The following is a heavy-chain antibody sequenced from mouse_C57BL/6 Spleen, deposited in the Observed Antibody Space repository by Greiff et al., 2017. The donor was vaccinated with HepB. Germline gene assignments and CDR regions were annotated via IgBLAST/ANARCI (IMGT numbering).Heavy chain of an antibody. CDR1: GFNINDYY. V-gene: IGHV14-2*01. J-gene: IGHJ3*01. CDR3: ARGDYDGGFAY. D-gene: IGHD2-4*01. Sequence: EVQLQQSGAELVKPGASVKLSCTASGFNINDYYMHWVKQRTEQGLEWIGRIDPEDGETKYAQKFQGKATITADKSSNTAYLQLSSLTSEDTAVYYGARGDYDGGFAYWGQGTLVTVSA. CDR2: IDPEDGET.